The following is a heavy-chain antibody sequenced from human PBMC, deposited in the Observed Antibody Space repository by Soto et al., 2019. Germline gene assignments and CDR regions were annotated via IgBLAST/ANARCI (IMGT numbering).Heavy chain of an antibody. D-gene: IGHD1-7*01. CDR1: GYTFSNYG. J-gene: IGHJ4*02. CDR3: ARTGELRLDS. V-gene: IGHV1-18*01. CDR2: ISAYSGKT. Sequence: QVHLVQSGAEVKKPGASVRVSCKASGYTFSNYGISWVRQAPGQGLEWMGWISAYSGKTNYAQSLHVRVTMTTDTSTNPAYMELRSLTSDDTADYYCARTGELRLDSWGQGTLVTVSS.